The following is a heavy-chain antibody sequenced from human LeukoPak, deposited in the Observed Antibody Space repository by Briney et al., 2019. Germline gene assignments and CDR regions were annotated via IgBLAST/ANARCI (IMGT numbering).Heavy chain of an antibody. CDR3: AKTFTAILISAFDI. D-gene: IGHD3-16*01. V-gene: IGHV3-23*01. Sequence: PGGSLRLSCAASGFTVSSNDMSWVRQAPGKGLEWVSAISGSGGSTYYADSVKGRFTISRDNSKNTLYLQMNSLRAEDTAVYYCAKTFTAILISAFDIWGQGTMVTVSS. J-gene: IGHJ3*02. CDR1: GFTVSSND. CDR2: ISGSGGST.